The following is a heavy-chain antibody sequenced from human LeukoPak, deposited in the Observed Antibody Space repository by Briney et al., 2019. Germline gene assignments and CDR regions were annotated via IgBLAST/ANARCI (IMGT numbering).Heavy chain of an antibody. CDR2: ISNSGDNT. V-gene: IGHV3-23*01. Sequence: PGGSLRLSCAASGFTFSSYAISWVRQAPGKGLEWVSAISNSGDNTFYAGSVKGRFTISRDNSKNTLYLQMNSLRAEDTAVYYCAKGMFVFGTTFFYFDYWGQGTLVTASS. J-gene: IGHJ4*02. CDR1: GFTFSSYA. CDR3: AKGMFVFGTTFFYFDY. D-gene: IGHD2/OR15-2a*01.